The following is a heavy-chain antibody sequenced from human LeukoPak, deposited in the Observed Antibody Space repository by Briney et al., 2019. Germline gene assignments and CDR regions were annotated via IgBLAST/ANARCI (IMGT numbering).Heavy chain of an antibody. CDR2: IYSGGST. D-gene: IGHD2-2*01. CDR3: ARDLPPGGGTPPAGYYYYGMDV. Sequence: GGSLRLSCAASGFTVSSNYMSWVRQAPGKELEWVSVIYSGGSTYYADSVKGRFTISRDNSKNTLYLQMNSLRAEDTAVYYCARDLPPGGGTPPAGYYYYGMDVWGQGTTVTVSS. J-gene: IGHJ6*02. V-gene: IGHV3-66*01. CDR1: GFTVSSNY.